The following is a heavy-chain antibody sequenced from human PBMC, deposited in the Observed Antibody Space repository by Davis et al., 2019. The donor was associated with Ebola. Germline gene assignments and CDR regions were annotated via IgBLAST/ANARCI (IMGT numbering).Heavy chain of an antibody. Sequence: MPSETLSLTCTVSGGSISSTSHYWGWIRQPPGKGLQWIGSIYYSGSTYYNPSLKSRVTISVDTSKNQFSLKLSSVTAADTAVYYCAREVTGTPFSFDYWGQGTLVTVSS. CDR1: GGSISSTSHY. D-gene: IGHD1-7*01. CDR2: IYYSGST. CDR3: AREVTGTPFSFDY. J-gene: IGHJ4*02. V-gene: IGHV4-39*07.